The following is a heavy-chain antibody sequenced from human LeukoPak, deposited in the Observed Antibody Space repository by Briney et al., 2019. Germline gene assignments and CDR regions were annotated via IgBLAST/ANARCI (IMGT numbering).Heavy chain of an antibody. CDR1: GFSFSTCA. Sequence: PGGSLRLSCVASGFSFSTCAMNWVRQAPGKGPEWVSYVSSASSHVYYADSVRGRFIISRDNAKNSLYLQMNSLRAEDTAVYYCARDLMRFLEWVNWGQGTLVTVSS. V-gene: IGHV3-21*01. D-gene: IGHD3-3*01. J-gene: IGHJ4*02. CDR2: VSSASSHV. CDR3: ARDLMRFLEWVN.